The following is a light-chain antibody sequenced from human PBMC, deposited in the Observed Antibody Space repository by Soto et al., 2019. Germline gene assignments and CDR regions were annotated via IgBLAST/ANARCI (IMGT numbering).Light chain of an antibody. CDR1: RSNIGAGYD. CDR2: GNT. CDR3: QSYDSSLVV. J-gene: IGLJ2*01. Sequence: QTVLTQPPSVSGAPGQRVTISCTGSRSNIGAGYDVHWYQQFPGTAPKLLIYGNTNRPSGVPDRFSGTKSGTSASLAITGLHVEDEADYYCQSYDSSLVVFGGGTKLTVL. V-gene: IGLV1-40*01.